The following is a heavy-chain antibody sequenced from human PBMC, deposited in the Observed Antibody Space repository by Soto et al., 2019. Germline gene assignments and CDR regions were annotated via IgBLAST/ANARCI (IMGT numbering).Heavy chain of an antibody. CDR2: ISYDGSNK. V-gene: IGHV3-30*18. CDR1: GFTFSSYG. D-gene: IGHD6-13*01. CDR3: AKDDRYSSSWYY. Sequence: GGSLRLSCAASGFTFSSYGMHWVRQAPGKGLEWVAVISYDGSNKYYADSVKGRFTISRDNSKNTLYLQMNSLRAEDTAVYYCAKDDRYSSSWYYWGQGTLVTVSS. J-gene: IGHJ4*02.